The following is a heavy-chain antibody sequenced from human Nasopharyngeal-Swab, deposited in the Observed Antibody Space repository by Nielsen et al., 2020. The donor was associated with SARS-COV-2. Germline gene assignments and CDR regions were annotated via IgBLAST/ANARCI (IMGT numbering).Heavy chain of an antibody. CDR1: GGTFGSYA. Sequence: SVKVSCKASGGTFGSYAISWVRQAPGQGLEWMGGIIPIFGTANYAQKFQGRVTITADESTSTAYMELSSLRSEDTAVYYCARDAKAAADYFDYWGQGTLVTVSS. V-gene: IGHV1-69*13. CDR2: IIPIFGTA. J-gene: IGHJ4*02. D-gene: IGHD6-13*01. CDR3: ARDAKAAADYFDY.